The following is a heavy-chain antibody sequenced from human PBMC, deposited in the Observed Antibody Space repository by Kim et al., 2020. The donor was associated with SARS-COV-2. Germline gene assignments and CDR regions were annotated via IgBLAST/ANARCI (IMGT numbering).Heavy chain of an antibody. Sequence: GGSLRLSCTTSGFTVGDYAMSWFRQGPGKGLEWVCFIRSKVHGGTTEYAASVKGKFTISRDDSRSVAYLQMNSLQTEDTAVYYCSRGLYDYWGQGTLVTVSS. CDR2: IRSKVHGGTT. D-gene: IGHD3-16*01. V-gene: IGHV3-49*03. CDR3: SRGLYDY. CDR1: GFTVGDYA. J-gene: IGHJ4*02.